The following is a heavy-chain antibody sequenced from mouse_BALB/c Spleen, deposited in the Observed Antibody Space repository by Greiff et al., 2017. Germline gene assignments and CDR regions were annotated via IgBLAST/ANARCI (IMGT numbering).Heavy chain of an antibody. Sequence: DVHLVESGPDLVKPSQSLSLTCTVTGYSITSGYSWHWIRQFPGNKLEWMGYIHYSGSTNYNPSLKSRISITRDTSKNQFFLQLNSVTTEDTATYYCASLGYDRSYWYFDVWGAGTTVTVSS. CDR3: ASLGYDRSYWYFDV. J-gene: IGHJ1*01. CDR1: GYSITSGYS. V-gene: IGHV3-1*02. CDR2: IHYSGST. D-gene: IGHD2-2*01.